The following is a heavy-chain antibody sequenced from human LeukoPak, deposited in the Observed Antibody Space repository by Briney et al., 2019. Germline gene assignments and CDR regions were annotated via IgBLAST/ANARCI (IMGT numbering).Heavy chain of an antibody. CDR1: GFTFSSYS. Sequence: GGSLRLSCAASGFTFSSYSMNWVRQAPGKGLEWVSSISSSSSYIYYADSVKGRFTTSRDNAKNSLYLQMNSLRAEDTAVYYCAKDLRGAFDYWGQGTLVTVSS. CDR3: AKDLRGAFDY. J-gene: IGHJ4*02. V-gene: IGHV3-21*04. D-gene: IGHD3-10*01. CDR2: ISSSSSYI.